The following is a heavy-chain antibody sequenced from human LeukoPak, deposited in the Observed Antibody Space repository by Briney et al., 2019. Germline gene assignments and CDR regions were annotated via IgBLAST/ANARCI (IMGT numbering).Heavy chain of an antibody. Sequence: PGGSLRLSCAASGFTFSSYSMNWVRQAPGKGLEWVSYISSSSSTIYYADSVKGRFTISRDNAKNSLYLQMNSLRAEDTAVYYCAKDSNPHYDFWSGYFYWGQGTLVTVSS. D-gene: IGHD3-3*01. V-gene: IGHV3-48*01. CDR1: GFTFSSYS. J-gene: IGHJ4*02. CDR3: AKDSNPHYDFWSGYFY. CDR2: ISSSSSTI.